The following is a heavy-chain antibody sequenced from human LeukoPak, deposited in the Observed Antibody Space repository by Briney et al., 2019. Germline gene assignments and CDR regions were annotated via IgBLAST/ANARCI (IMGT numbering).Heavy chain of an antibody. D-gene: IGHD4-23*01. CDR3: AREAYDYGGYYFDY. V-gene: IGHV3-21*05. CDR1: GFTFSSYS. Sequence: PGGSLRLSCAASGFTFSSYSMNWVRQGPGKGLERVSFISSSGSYIYYADSVKGRFTISRDNAKNSLYLQMNSLRAEDAAVYYCAREAYDYGGYYFDYWGQGTLVTVSS. J-gene: IGHJ4*02. CDR2: ISSSGSYI.